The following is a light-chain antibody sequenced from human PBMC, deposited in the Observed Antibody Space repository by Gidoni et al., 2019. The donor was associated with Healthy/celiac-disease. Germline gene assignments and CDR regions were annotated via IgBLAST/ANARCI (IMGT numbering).Light chain of an antibody. V-gene: IGKV3-11*01. Sequence: DILLTQSPATLPLSPGERATPTCRASQSVSSYLAWYQQKPGQAPRLLIYDASNRATGIPARFSGSGSGTDFTLTISSLEPEDFAVYYCQQRSLTFGQGTRLEIK. CDR2: DAS. CDR1: QSVSSY. CDR3: QQRSLT. J-gene: IGKJ5*01.